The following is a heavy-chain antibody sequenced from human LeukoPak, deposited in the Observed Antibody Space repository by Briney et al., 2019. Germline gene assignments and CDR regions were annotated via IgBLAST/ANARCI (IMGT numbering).Heavy chain of an antibody. Sequence: PSETLSLTCTVSGDSISSSSYYWDWIRQPPGKGLEWIGSMSYSGSTYYNPSLKSRVTISVDTSKNQFSLKLSSVTAADTAVYYCARPAITMVRGALDPWAQGTLVTVSS. V-gene: IGHV4-39*07. CDR1: GDSISSSSYY. CDR2: MSYSGST. J-gene: IGHJ5*02. D-gene: IGHD3-10*01. CDR3: ARPAITMVRGALDP.